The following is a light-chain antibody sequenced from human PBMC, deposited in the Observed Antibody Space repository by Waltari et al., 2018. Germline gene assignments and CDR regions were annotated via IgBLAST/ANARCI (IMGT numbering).Light chain of an antibody. CDR1: SSDIGTYNY. Sequence: QSALTQPPSASGSPGQSVPISCTGTSSDIGTYNYVSWYQQRPGEVPKLLIYDVTKRPAGVPDRFSGSKSGNTASLTVSGLQVEDEGDYYCTAYAGSSDVVMFGGGTKLTVL. CDR2: DVT. CDR3: TAYAGSSDVVM. J-gene: IGLJ3*02. V-gene: IGLV2-8*01.